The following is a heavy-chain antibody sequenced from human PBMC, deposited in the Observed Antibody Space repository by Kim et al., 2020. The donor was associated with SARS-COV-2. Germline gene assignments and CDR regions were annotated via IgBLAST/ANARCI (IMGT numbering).Heavy chain of an antibody. CDR3: ARARGSSWYRPFDY. J-gene: IGHJ4*02. Sequence: SETLSLTCAVYGGSFSGYYWSWIRQPPGKGLEWIGEINHSGSTNYNPSLKSRVTISVDTSKNQFSLKLSSVTAADTAVYYCARARGSSWYRPFDYWGQGT. V-gene: IGHV4-34*01. CDR1: GGSFSGYY. D-gene: IGHD6-13*01. CDR2: INHSGST.